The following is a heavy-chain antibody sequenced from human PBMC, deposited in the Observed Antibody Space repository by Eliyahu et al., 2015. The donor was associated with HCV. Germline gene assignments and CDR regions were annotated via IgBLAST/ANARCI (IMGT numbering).Heavy chain of an antibody. CDR2: IYSGGST. CDR3: ARVVNTGREYLQH. CDR1: GFSVSNNF. D-gene: IGHD7-27*01. V-gene: IGHV3-53*01. Sequence: EVQLVESGGGLIQPGGSLRLSCVVSGFSVSNNFVTWVRQAPGKGLGWGSVIYSGGSTHYADSVKGRFAISRDNSKNTVYLQMDSLRVEDTAQYYCARVVNTGREYLQHWGQGTLVTVSS. J-gene: IGHJ1*01.